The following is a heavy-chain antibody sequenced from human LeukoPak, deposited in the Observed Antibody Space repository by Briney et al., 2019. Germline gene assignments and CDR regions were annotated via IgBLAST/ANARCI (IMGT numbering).Heavy chain of an antibody. D-gene: IGHD7-27*01. CDR1: GFIFSHYG. CDR2: ITSRSTT. CDR3: AKDGNWARFED. V-gene: IGHV3-23*01. J-gene: IGHJ4*02. Sequence: GGSLRLSCATSGFIFSHYGMNWVRQAPGKGLEWVSGITSRSTTYYADSVKGRFTISRDNSKNMVWLQINSPTVEDTATYYCAKDGNWARFEDWGQGTLVTVSS.